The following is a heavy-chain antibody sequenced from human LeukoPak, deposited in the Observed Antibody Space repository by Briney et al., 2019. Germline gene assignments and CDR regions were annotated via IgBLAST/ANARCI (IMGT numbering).Heavy chain of an antibody. Sequence: GGSLRLSCTASGFTFDDYAMSWVRQAPGKGLEWVGFIRSKAYGGTTEYAASVKGRFTISRDDSKSIAYLQMNSLKTEDTAVYYCTRGYSYDPFDYWGQGTLVTVSS. CDR2: IRSKAYGGTT. D-gene: IGHD5-18*01. J-gene: IGHJ4*02. CDR1: GFTFDDYA. CDR3: TRGYSYDPFDY. V-gene: IGHV3-49*04.